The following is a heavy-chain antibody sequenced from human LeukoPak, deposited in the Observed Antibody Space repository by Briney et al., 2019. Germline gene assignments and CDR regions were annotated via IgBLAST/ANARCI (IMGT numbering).Heavy chain of an antibody. Sequence: GGALRLSCAASGVTFSSDAMSGGRQAPGRGGGWGSAISGSGGSTYSADSVKGRFTISRDNSKTTLYLQMNSLRAEDTAVYYCAKDPIYGDLFDYWGQGTLVTVSS. V-gene: IGHV3-23*01. CDR2: ISGSGGST. J-gene: IGHJ4*02. D-gene: IGHD4-17*01. CDR3: AKDPIYGDLFDY. CDR1: GVTFSSDA.